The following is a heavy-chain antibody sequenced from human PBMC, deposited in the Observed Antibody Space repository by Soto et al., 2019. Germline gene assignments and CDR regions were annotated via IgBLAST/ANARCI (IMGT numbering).Heavy chain of an antibody. CDR2: VGPGGDVS. J-gene: IGHJ3*01. D-gene: IGHD1-20*01. V-gene: IGHV3-23*01. Sequence: GGSLRLSFAASGFTFSSYVMNWVRQAPGKGLEGVSTVGPGGDVSHYRDSVKVRFTISRDNSRRTLHLQMDSLSAEDAAVYFCVRSAVTATPILGAFHXWGQVTLFTVS. CDR3: VRSAVTATPILGAFHX. CDR1: GFTFSSYV.